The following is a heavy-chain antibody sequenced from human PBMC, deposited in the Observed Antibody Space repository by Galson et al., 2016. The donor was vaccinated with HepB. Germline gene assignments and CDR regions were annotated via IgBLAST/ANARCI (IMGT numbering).Heavy chain of an antibody. V-gene: IGHV3-72*01. CDR2: TRNKANSYTT. J-gene: IGHJ6*02. CDR1: GFTFSDHY. Sequence: SLRLSCAASGFTFSDHYMDWVRQAPGKGLEWVGRTRNKANSYTTEYAASVKGSFTILRDDSKNSLYLQMNSLKTEDTAVYYCARVLDPGVTAINDELGGMDVWGQGTTVTVSS. CDR3: ARVLDPGVTAINDELGGMDV. D-gene: IGHD2-21*02.